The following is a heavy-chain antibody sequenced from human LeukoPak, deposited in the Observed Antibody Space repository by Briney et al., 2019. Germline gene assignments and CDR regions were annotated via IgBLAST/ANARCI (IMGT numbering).Heavy chain of an antibody. Sequence: SRTLSLTCTVSGGSISSGDYYWSWIRQPPGKGLEWIGYIYYSGSTYYNPSLKSRVTISVDTSKNQFSLKLSSVTAADTAVYYCARASGGNSYWYFDLWGRGTLVTVSS. CDR2: IYYSGST. CDR1: GGSISSGDYY. V-gene: IGHV4-30-4*01. CDR3: ARASGGNSYWYFDL. J-gene: IGHJ2*01. D-gene: IGHD4-23*01.